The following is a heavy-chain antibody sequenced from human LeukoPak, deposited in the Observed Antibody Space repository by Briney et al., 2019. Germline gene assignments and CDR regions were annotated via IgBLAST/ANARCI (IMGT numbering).Heavy chain of an antibody. J-gene: IGHJ4*02. V-gene: IGHV3-9*01. CDR1: GFTFDDYA. CDR3: APEWELRGGF. CDR2: ISWNSGSI. Sequence: GRSLRLSCAASGFTFDDYAMHWVRQAPGKGLEWVSGISWNSGSIGYADSVKGRFTISRDNAKNSLYLQMNSLRAEDTAVYYCAPEWELRGGFWGQGTLVTVSS. D-gene: IGHD1-26*01.